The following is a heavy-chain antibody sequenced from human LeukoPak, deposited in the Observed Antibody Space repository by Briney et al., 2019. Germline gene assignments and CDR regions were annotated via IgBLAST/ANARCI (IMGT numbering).Heavy chain of an antibody. J-gene: IGHJ1*01. CDR3: TKVVYSSGWYGYFQH. Sequence: GGSLRLSCAASGFTFSSYAMSWVRQAPGKGLEWVSAISGSGGSTYYADSVKGRFTISRDNSKNTLYLQMNSLRAEDTAVYYCTKVVYSSGWYGYFQHWGQGTLVTVSS. D-gene: IGHD6-19*01. CDR2: ISGSGGST. CDR1: GFTFSSYA. V-gene: IGHV3-23*01.